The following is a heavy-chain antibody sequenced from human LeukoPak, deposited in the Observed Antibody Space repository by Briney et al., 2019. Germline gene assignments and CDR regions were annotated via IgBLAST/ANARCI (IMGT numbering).Heavy chain of an antibody. J-gene: IGHJ6*02. Sequence: SQTLSLTCAISGDSVSSNSAAWNWIRQSPSRGLEWLGRTYYRSKWYNDYAVSVKSQITINPDTSKNQFSLQLNSVTPEDTAVYYCARDGNSAARYYYYYGMDVWGQGTTVTVSS. D-gene: IGHD6-6*01. CDR1: GDSVSSNSAA. V-gene: IGHV6-1*01. CDR3: ARDGNSAARYYYYYGMDV. CDR2: TYYRSKWYN.